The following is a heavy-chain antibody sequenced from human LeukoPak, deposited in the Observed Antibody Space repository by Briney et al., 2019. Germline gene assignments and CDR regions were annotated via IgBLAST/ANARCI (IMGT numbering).Heavy chain of an antibody. CDR3: ARACSLTGYDKPGRYYCGMDV. Sequence: PSETLSLTCTVSGCSISRYYWSWVRQPPGKELEWMGYIYYSGSTNYNPSLKSRVKVSVDASKTQFSLKLSYVTAADTAVYYCARACSLTGYDKPGRYYCGMDVWGQGTTVTVSS. D-gene: IGHD3-9*01. V-gene: IGHV4-59*01. CDR2: IYYSGST. J-gene: IGHJ6*02. CDR1: GCSISRYY.